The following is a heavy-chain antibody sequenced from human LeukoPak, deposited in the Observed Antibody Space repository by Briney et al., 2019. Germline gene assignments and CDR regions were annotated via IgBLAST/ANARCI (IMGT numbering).Heavy chain of an antibody. J-gene: IGHJ4*02. V-gene: IGHV3-21*01. D-gene: IGHD1-26*01. CDR1: GFTFSSYS. Sequence: GGSLRLSCAASGFTFSSYSMSWVRQAPGKGLEWVSSITTSSTYISYADSVKGRFTISRDNAKNTLYLQMNSLRAEDTAIYYCARDQSTVGPTTADYWGQGTLVTVSS. CDR2: ITTSSTYI. CDR3: ARDQSTVGPTTADY.